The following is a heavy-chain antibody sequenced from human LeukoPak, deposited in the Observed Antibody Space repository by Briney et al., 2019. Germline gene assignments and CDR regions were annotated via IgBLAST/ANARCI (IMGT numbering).Heavy chain of an antibody. J-gene: IGHJ3*02. CDR3: AREYKDPQDIVVVVAAEPAFDI. D-gene: IGHD2-15*01. CDR2: ISYDGSNK. V-gene: IGHV3-30*04. CDR1: GFTFSSYA. Sequence: GGSLRLSCAASGFTFSSYAMHWVRQAPGKGLEWGGVISYDGSNKYYADSVKGRFTISRDNSKNTLYLQMNSLRAEDTAVYYCAREYKDPQDIVVVVAAEPAFDIWGQGTMVTVSS.